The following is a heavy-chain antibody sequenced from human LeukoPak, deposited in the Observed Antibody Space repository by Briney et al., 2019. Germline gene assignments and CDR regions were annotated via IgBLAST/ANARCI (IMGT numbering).Heavy chain of an antibody. D-gene: IGHD2-2*01. CDR3: AKGYQLLPELGDAFDI. V-gene: IGHV3-30*18. CDR1: GFTFSSYG. Sequence: GRSLRLSCAASGFTFSSYGMHWVRQAPGKGLEWVAVISYDGSNKYYADSVKGRFTISRDNSKNTLYLQMNSLRAEDTAVYYCAKGYQLLPELGDAFDIWGQGAMVTVSS. J-gene: IGHJ3*02. CDR2: ISYDGSNK.